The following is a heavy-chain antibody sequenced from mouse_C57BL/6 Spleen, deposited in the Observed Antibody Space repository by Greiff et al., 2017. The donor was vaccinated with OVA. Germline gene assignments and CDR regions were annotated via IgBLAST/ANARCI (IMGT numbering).Heavy chain of an antibody. CDR2: ITPSGGST. D-gene: IGHD2-4*01. V-gene: IGHV1-7*01. CDR1: GYTFTSYW. Sequence: VQLQESGAELAKPGASVTLSCKASGYTFTSYWMHWVKQRPGKGLEWIGYITPSGGSTKYNQKFKDKATLTADKSSSTAYMQLSSLTYENSAVYYCARRYDYLCCFDYWGQGTTLTVSS. CDR3: ARRYDYLCCFDY. J-gene: IGHJ2*01.